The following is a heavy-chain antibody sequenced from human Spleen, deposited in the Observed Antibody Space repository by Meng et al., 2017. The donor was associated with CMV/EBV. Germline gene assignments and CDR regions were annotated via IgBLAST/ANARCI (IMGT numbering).Heavy chain of an antibody. Sequence: GESLKISCAASGFTFSSYSMNWVRQAPGKGLEWVSSISSSSSYIYYADSVKGRFTISRDNAKNSLYLQMNSLRAEDTAVYYCAKDHDFWSVGGTFDPWGQGTLVTVSS. J-gene: IGHJ5*02. CDR3: AKDHDFWSVGGTFDP. D-gene: IGHD3-3*01. CDR1: GFTFSSYS. V-gene: IGHV3-21*04. CDR2: ISSSSSYI.